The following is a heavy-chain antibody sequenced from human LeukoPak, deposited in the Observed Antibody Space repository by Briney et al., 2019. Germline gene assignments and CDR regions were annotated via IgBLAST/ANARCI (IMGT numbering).Heavy chain of an antibody. J-gene: IGHJ6*03. CDR2: ISAYNGNT. D-gene: IGHD4-17*01. CDR3: AREGIRGTVTSRVYYMDV. Sequence: ASVKVSCKASGYTFTSYAMNWVRQAPGQGLEWMGWISAYNGNTNYAQKLQGRVTMTTDTSTSTAYMELRSLRSDDTAVYYCAREGIRGTVTSRVYYMDVWGKGTTVTISS. CDR1: GYTFTSYA. V-gene: IGHV1-18*01.